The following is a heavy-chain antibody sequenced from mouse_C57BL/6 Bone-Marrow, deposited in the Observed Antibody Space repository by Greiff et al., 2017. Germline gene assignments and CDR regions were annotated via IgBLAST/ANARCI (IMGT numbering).Heavy chain of an antibody. CDR2: IYPGSGST. CDR3: AVGYYYYYPFAY. V-gene: IGHV1-55*01. Sequence: QVHVKQPGAELVKPGASVKMSCKASGYTFTSYWITWVKQRPGQGLEWIGDIYPGSGSTNYNEKFKSQATLTVDTSSSTAYMQLSSLTSEDSAVYYCAVGYYYYYPFAYWGQGTLVTVSA. J-gene: IGHJ3*01. D-gene: IGHD2-4*01. CDR1: GYTFTSYW.